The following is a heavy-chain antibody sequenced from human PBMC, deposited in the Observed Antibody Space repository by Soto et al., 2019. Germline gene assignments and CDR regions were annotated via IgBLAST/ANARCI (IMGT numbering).Heavy chain of an antibody. J-gene: IGHJ4*02. V-gene: IGHV3-7*03. Sequence: PGGSLRLSCVASGFTFSRYWLTWVRQAPGKGLEWLANIKEDGSEIYYVDSVKGRFTTSRDNAKNSLYLQMNSLRAEDTAVYYCARVVSGRDYGDSIDCWGRGTMVAIYS. CDR3: ARVVSGRDYGDSIDC. CDR1: GFTFSRYW. D-gene: IGHD4-17*01. CDR2: IKEDGSEI.